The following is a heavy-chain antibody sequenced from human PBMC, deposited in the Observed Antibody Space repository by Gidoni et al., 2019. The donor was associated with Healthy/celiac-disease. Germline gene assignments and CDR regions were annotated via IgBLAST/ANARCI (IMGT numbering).Heavy chain of an antibody. D-gene: IGHD6-19*01. CDR2: IDYSGST. V-gene: IGHV4-59*01. Sequence: QVQLHESGPGLGTPSETLSLTCTVSGGSISSYYWSWLRQPPGKGLEWIGYIDYSGSTNYNPSRKSRVTISVDTSKNQFALKLSSVTAADTAVYYCARDQGIAVAGTPFGSYYYYGMDVWGQGTTVTVSS. CDR3: ARDQGIAVAGTPFGSYYYYGMDV. CDR1: GGSISSYY. J-gene: IGHJ6*02.